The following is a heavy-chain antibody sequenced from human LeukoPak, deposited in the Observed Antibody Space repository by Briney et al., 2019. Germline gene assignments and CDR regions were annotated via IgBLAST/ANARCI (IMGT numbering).Heavy chain of an antibody. V-gene: IGHV4-39*01. CDR3: ARQALWFFDH. J-gene: IGHJ4*02. CDR2: XSYGXSX. CDR1: XGXXXXXXXX. D-gene: IGHD2-21*01. Sequence: SETLSLTCTVSXGXXXXXXXXXAXXXXXXXXGXXXIGSXSYGXSXSYSPSLESRVTISVDTSKNQFSLKLSSVTAADTAVYYCARQALWFFDHWGQGTLVTVSS.